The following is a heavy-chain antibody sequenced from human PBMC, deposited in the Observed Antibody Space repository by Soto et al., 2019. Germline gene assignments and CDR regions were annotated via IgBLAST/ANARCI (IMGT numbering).Heavy chain of an antibody. CDR2: IIPIVDTT. J-gene: IGHJ6*02. CDR3: ARDIQSTNYCSGVSCYYGMDV. V-gene: IGHV1-69*13. D-gene: IGHD2-15*01. Sequence: ASVKVSCKASGGTFSSYAISWVRQAPGQGLEGMGGIIPIVDTTDYARKFQGRVTITEEESTSTAYLELFSLRSEDTAVYYCARDIQSTNYCSGVSCYYGMDVWGQGTTVTVSS. CDR1: GGTFSSYA.